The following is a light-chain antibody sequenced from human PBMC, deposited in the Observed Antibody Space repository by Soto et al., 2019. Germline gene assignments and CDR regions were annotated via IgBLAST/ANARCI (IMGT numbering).Light chain of an antibody. J-gene: IGLJ2*01. Sequence: QSALTQPASVSGSPGQSITFSCTGTSSDIGTYNYVSWYQQHPGKAPKLMIYEVSNRPSGVSNRFSGFKSGNTASLIISGLRAEDEADYYCSSYTSSNTVIFGGGTKVTVL. V-gene: IGLV2-14*01. CDR3: SSYTSSNTVI. CDR2: EVS. CDR1: SSDIGTYNY.